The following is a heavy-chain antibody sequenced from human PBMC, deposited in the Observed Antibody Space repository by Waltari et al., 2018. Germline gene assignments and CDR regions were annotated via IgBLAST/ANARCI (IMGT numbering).Heavy chain of an antibody. D-gene: IGHD3-10*01. CDR3: ARETHYYGSGSYYTTTNY. J-gene: IGHJ4*02. V-gene: IGHV4-34*01. CDR1: GGSFSGYY. CDR2: INHSGST. Sequence: QVQLQQWGAGLLKPSETLSLTCAVYGGSFSGYYWSWIRQPPGKGLEWIGEINHSGSTNYHPSLKSRVTISVDTSKNQFSLKLSSVTAADTAVYYCARETHYYGSGSYYTTTNYWGQGTLVTVSS.